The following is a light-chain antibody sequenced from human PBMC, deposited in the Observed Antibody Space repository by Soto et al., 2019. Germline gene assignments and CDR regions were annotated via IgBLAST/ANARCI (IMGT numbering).Light chain of an antibody. CDR3: QQYKRLWT. CDR2: EAS. CDR1: QSISSW. J-gene: IGKJ4*01. V-gene: IGKV1-5*03. Sequence: DIQLTQSPSTLSASVGDTVTITCRASQSISSWLAWYQQKPGKAPKVLIYEASTLQSGAPSRFSGSGSGTEFTLTISSLQPEDVATYYCQQYKRLWTFGEGTKVEIK.